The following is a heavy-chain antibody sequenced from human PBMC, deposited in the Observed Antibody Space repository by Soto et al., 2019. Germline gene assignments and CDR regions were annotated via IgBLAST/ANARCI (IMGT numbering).Heavy chain of an antibody. V-gene: IGHV1-8*01. D-gene: IGHD2-15*01. Sequence: QVRLVQSGAEVKKPGASVKVSCKASGYTFTSYDINWVRQATGQGLEWMGWMNPNSGNTGYAQKFQGRVTMTRNTSISTAYMELSSLRSEDTAGYYGAGDHSPVGGPYYSSVDVWGKGTTVTVSS. CDR3: AGDHSPVGGPYYSSVDV. J-gene: IGHJ6*03. CDR2: MNPNSGNT. CDR1: GYTFTSYD.